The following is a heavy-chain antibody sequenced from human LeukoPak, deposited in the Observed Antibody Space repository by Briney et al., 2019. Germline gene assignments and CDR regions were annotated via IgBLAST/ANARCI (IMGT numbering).Heavy chain of an antibody. Sequence: SETLSLTCTVSGVSISSYYWSWIRQPAGKGLEWIGRIYTSGSTNYNPSPKSRVTMSVDTSKNQFSLKLSSLTAADTAVYYCARDLYSSSWPHFDIWGQGTMVTVSS. D-gene: IGHD6-13*01. CDR3: ARDLYSSSWPHFDI. J-gene: IGHJ3*02. CDR2: IYTSGST. CDR1: GVSISSYY. V-gene: IGHV4-4*07.